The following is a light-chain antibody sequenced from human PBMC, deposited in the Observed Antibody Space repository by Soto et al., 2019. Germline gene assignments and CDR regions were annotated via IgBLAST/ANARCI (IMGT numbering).Light chain of an antibody. CDR2: GAS. J-gene: IGKJ2*01. V-gene: IGKV3-20*01. CDR3: QQYGSSPRYT. CDR1: QSVSSSY. Sequence: EIVLTQSPGTLSLSPGERATLSCRASQSVSSSYLAWYQQKTGQAPRLLIYGASSRATGIPDRFSGSGSGTDFTLTISRLESEDFAVYYCQQYGSSPRYTFGQGTKLEIK.